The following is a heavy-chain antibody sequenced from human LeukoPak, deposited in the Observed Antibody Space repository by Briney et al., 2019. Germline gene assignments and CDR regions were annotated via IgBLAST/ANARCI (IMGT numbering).Heavy chain of an antibody. D-gene: IGHD4-17*01. Sequence: RGESLKISCKGSGYTFTSYWIGWVRQMPGKGLEWMGIIYPGDSDTRYSPSFQGQVTISADKSIKTAYLQWSSLKASDTAMYYCASSTAVTTHYFDFWGQGTLVTVSS. CDR2: IYPGDSDT. CDR3: ASSTAVTTHYFDF. V-gene: IGHV5-51*01. J-gene: IGHJ4*02. CDR1: GYTFTSYW.